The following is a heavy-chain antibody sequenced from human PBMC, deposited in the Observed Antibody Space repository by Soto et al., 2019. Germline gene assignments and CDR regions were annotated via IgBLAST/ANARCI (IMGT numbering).Heavy chain of an antibody. J-gene: IGHJ6*02. Sequence: QVQLVESGGGVVQPGRSLRLSCAASGFTFSSYGMHWVRQAPGKGLEWVAVISYDGSNKYYADSVKGRFTISRDNSKNTLYLQMNSLRAEDTAVYYCAKDECSGSYYLPYYYGMDVWGQGTTVTVSS. V-gene: IGHV3-30*18. CDR2: ISYDGSNK. CDR3: AKDECSGSYYLPYYYGMDV. CDR1: GFTFSSYG. D-gene: IGHD3-10*02.